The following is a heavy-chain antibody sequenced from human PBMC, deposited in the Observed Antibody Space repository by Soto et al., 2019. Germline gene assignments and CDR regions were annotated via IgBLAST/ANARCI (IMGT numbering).Heavy chain of an antibody. Sequence: PSETLSLTCTVSGGSIGSGGYYWSWIRQHPGKGLEWIGYIYYSGITYYNPSLKSRVTISVDTYKNQFSLKLSSVTAADTAVYYCARSPGYYFDYWGQGTLVTVSS. CDR3: ARSPGYYFDY. CDR1: GGSIGSGGYY. CDR2: IYYSGIT. V-gene: IGHV4-31*03. J-gene: IGHJ4*02.